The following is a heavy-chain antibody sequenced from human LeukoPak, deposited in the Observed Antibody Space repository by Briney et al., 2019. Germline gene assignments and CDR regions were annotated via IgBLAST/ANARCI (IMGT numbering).Heavy chain of an antibody. Sequence: QPGGSLRLSCAASGFTFSSYAMSWVRQAPGKGLEWVAVISYDGSNKYYADSVKGRFTISRDNSKNTLYLQMNSLRAEDTAVYYCVRETPDQDYWGQGTLVTVSS. CDR3: VRETPDQDY. D-gene: IGHD2-15*01. CDR2: ISYDGSNK. J-gene: IGHJ4*02. CDR1: GFTFSSYA. V-gene: IGHV3-30-3*01.